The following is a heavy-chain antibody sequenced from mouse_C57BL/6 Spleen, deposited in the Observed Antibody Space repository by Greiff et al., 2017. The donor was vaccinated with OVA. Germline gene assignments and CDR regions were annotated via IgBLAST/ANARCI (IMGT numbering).Heavy chain of an antibody. CDR3: ARKCYDDAMDY. V-gene: IGHV1-82*01. CDR1: GYAFSSSW. Sequence: QVQLQQSGPELVKPGASVKISCKASGYAFSSSWMNWVKQRPGKGLEWIGRIYPGDGDTNYNGKFKGKATLTADKSSSTAYMQLSSLTSEDSAVYFCARKCYDDAMDYWGQGTSVTVSS. J-gene: IGHJ4*01. CDR2: IYPGDGDT. D-gene: IGHD2-12*01.